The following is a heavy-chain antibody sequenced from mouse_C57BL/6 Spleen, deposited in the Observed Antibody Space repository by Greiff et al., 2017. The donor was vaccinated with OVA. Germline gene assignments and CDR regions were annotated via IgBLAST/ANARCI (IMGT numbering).Heavy chain of an antibody. Sequence: QVQLQQPGAELVKPGASVKMSCKASGYTFTSYWITWVKQRPGQGLEWIGDIYPGSGSTNYNEKFKSKATLTVDTSSSTAYMQLSSLTSEDSAVYYCARYHYYGSREYFDYWGQGTTLTVSS. CDR2: IYPGSGST. CDR3: ARYHYYGSREYFDY. J-gene: IGHJ2*01. CDR1: GYTFTSYW. D-gene: IGHD1-1*01. V-gene: IGHV1-55*01.